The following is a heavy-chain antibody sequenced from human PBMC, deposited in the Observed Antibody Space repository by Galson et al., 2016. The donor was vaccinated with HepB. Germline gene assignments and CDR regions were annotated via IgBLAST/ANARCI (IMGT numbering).Heavy chain of an antibody. J-gene: IGHJ6*02. V-gene: IGHV3-23*01. CDR1: GFTFDSYA. Sequence: SLRLSCAASGFTFDSYAMTWVRQAPGKGLEWVSAISGSGLSTYYADSVKGRFTISRDSSKNTVHLQMSSLRAEDTAVYYCASPGSVLNVWGQGTAVTVSS. CDR2: ISGSGLST. CDR3: ASPGSVLNV. D-gene: IGHD2-8*01.